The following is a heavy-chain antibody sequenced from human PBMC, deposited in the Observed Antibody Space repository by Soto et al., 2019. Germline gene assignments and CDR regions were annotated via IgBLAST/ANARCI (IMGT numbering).Heavy chain of an antibody. CDR3: ARDRLSTPGGMWY. CDR2: IYSGGST. D-gene: IGHD1-26*01. J-gene: IGHJ4*02. Sequence: GGSLRLSCAASGFTVSSNYMTWVRQAPGKGLEWVSVIYSGGSTYYADSVKGRFTISRDNSKNTLYLQMNSLRAEDTAVYYCARDRLSTPGGMWYWGQGTLVTVSS. V-gene: IGHV3-53*01. CDR1: GFTVSSNY.